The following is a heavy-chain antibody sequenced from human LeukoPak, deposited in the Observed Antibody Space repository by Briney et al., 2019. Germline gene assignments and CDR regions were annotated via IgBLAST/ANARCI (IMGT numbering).Heavy chain of an antibody. J-gene: IGHJ4*02. CDR2: VSASGGST. V-gene: IGHV3-23*01. CDR1: GFTFSNYD. CDR3: ATQYYEGIRTGIAAAGTQLYRGY. Sequence: PGGSPRLSCAASGFTFSNYDMRWVRQAPGKGLEWVSAVSASGGSTYYADSVKGRFTISRDNSKNTVYLQMSSLRAEDTAVYYCATQYYEGIRTGIAAAGTQLYRGYWGQGTLVTVSS. D-gene: IGHD6-13*01.